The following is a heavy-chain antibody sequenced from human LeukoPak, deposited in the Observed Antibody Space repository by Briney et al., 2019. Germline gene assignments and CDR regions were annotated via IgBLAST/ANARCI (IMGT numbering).Heavy chain of an antibody. CDR2: INPSGGST. J-gene: IGHJ5*02. D-gene: IGHD3-9*01. Sequence: ASVKASCKASGYTFTSYYMHWVRQAPGQRLDWMGIINPSGGSTSYAQKFQGRVTMTRDTSTSTVYMELSSLRSEDTVVYFKQKTAYEILTGYYLGWFDPWGQGTLVTVSS. CDR1: GYTFTSYY. CDR3: QKTAYEILTGYYLGWFDP. V-gene: IGHV1-46*01.